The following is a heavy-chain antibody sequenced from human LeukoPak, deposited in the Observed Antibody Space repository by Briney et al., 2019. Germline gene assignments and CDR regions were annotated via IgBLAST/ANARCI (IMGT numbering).Heavy chain of an antibody. D-gene: IGHD3-16*02. CDR2: ITYDGSNK. V-gene: IGHV3-30*18. CDR1: GFTFSSYG. J-gene: IGHJ4*02. Sequence: GGSLILSCAAAGFTFSSYGMHRVRQAPGKGLEGVAGITYDGSNKYYADSVKGRFTISRDNSKNTLYLQMNSLRAEDTAVYYCAKGYYVWGSYRYTEFDYWGQGTLVTVSS. CDR3: AKGYYVWGSYRYTEFDY.